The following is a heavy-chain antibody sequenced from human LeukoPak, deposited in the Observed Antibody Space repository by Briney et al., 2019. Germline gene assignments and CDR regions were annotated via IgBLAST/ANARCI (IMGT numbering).Heavy chain of an antibody. CDR3: ARHGYSGYDYWFDP. J-gene: IGHJ5*02. CDR1: GGSISSYY. Sequence: SDTLSLTCTVSGGSISSYYWSWIRQPPGKGLEWIGYIYYSGSTNYNPSLKSRVTISVDTSKNQFSLKLSSVTAADTAVYYCARHGYSGYDYWFDPWGQGTLVTVSS. V-gene: IGHV4-59*08. D-gene: IGHD5-12*01. CDR2: IYYSGST.